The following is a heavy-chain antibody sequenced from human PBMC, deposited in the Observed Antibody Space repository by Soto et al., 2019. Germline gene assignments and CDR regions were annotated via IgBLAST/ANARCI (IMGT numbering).Heavy chain of an antibody. J-gene: IGHJ4*02. Sequence: EVQLLESGGGLVQPGGSLRLSCAASGFTFTNHAMSWVRQAPGKGLEWVSSISGSSSYIYYADSVKGRFTISRDNAKNSLYLQMNSLRAEDTAVYYCARTPRGSCSSTSCYTGVTDYFDYWGQGTLVTVSS. V-gene: IGHV3-21*01. CDR1: GFTFTNHA. CDR3: ARTPRGSCSSTSCYTGVTDYFDY. D-gene: IGHD2-2*02. CDR2: ISGSSSYI.